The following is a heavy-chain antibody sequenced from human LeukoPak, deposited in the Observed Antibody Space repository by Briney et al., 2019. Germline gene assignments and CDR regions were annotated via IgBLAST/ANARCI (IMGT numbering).Heavy chain of an antibody. V-gene: IGHV4-34*01. CDR3: AKRIPGTLGGAFDI. CDR2: INHSGST. CDR1: GGSFSGYY. Sequence: SETLSLTCAVYGGSFSGYYWSWIRQPPGKGLEWIGEINHSGSTNYNPSLKSRVTISVDTSKNQFSLKLSSVTAADTAVYYCAKRIPGTLGGAFDIWGQGTMVTVSS. D-gene: IGHD3-10*01. J-gene: IGHJ3*02.